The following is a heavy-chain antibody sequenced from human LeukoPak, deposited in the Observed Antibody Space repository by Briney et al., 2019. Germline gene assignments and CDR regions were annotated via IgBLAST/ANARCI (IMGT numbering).Heavy chain of an antibody. CDR3: ARCGYGSVCDY. V-gene: IGHV3-33*01. CDR2: IWYDGSNK. J-gene: IGHJ4*02. CDR1: GFTFSSYG. Sequence: GGSLRLSCAASGFTFSSYGMPWVRQAPGKGLEWVAVIWYDGSNKYYADSVKGRFTISRDNSKNTLYLQMNSLRAEDTAVYYCARCGYGSVCDYWGQGTLVTVSS. D-gene: IGHD3-10*01.